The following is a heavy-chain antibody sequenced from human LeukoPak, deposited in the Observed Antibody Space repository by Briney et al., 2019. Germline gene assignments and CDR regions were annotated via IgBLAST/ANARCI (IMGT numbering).Heavy chain of an antibody. Sequence: ASVTVSCKASGYTFTGYYMHWVRQAPGQGLEWMGIINPSGGSTSYAQKFQGRVTMTRDMSTSTVYMELSSLRSEDTAVYYCARAGSYLDWFDYWGQGTLVTVSS. CDR2: INPSGGST. CDR3: ARAGSYLDWFDY. CDR1: GYTFTGYY. D-gene: IGHD1-26*01. J-gene: IGHJ4*02. V-gene: IGHV1-46*01.